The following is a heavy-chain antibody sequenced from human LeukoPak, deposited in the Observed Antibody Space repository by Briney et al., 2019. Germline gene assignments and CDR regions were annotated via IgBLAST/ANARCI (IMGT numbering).Heavy chain of an antibody. J-gene: IGHJ4*02. D-gene: IGHD6-13*01. CDR3: ARDRFKEQKVRYFDH. Sequence: GGSLRLSCTASGFTFSSYAMSWVRQAPGKGLEWVSAISGSGGNTYYRDSVKGRFTISRDNSKNVLYLQMNSLRAEDTAIYYCARDRFKEQKVRYFDHWGQGALVTVAT. V-gene: IGHV3-23*01. CDR2: ISGSGGNT. CDR1: GFTFSSYA.